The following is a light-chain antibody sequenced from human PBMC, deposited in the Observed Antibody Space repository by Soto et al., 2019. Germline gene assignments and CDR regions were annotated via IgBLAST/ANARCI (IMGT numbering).Light chain of an antibody. CDR3: QQYNVWPLT. V-gene: IGKV3-15*01. CDR1: QSVNSN. Sequence: EIVMTQSPVTLSVSPGDRATLSCRASQSVNSNLAWYQQKPGQTPKLLIYVASTRATAIPARFSGSGSATDFTLTISSLQSEDFAVYYCQQYNVWPLTFGGGTKVEFK. CDR2: VAS. J-gene: IGKJ4*01.